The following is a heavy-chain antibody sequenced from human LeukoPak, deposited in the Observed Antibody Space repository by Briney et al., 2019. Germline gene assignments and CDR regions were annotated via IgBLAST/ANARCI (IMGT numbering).Heavy chain of an antibody. V-gene: IGHV3-11*04. Sequence: GGSLRLSCAASGFTFSDYYMSWIRQAPGKGLEWVSYISSSGSTIYYADSVKGRFTISRDNSKNTLYLQMNSLRAEDTAVYYCAKELVAYCGGDSPCYYYYMDVWGKGTTVTVSS. CDR3: AKELVAYCGGDSPCYYYYMDV. D-gene: IGHD2-21*02. CDR2: ISSSGSTI. CDR1: GFTFSDYY. J-gene: IGHJ6*03.